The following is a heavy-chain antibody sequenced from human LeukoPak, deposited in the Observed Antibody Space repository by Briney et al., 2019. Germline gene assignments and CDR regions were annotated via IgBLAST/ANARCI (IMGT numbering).Heavy chain of an antibody. J-gene: IGHJ5*02. CDR1: GGSISSSSYY. Sequence: SETLSLTCTVSGGSISSSSYYWGWIRQPPGKGLEWIGSIYYSGSTYYNPSLKSRVTISVDASRNQFSLKLSSVTAADTAVYYCARDSFITMVRGVICWFDPWGQGTLVTVSS. V-gene: IGHV4-39*07. CDR2: IYYSGST. D-gene: IGHD3-10*01. CDR3: ARDSFITMVRGVICWFDP.